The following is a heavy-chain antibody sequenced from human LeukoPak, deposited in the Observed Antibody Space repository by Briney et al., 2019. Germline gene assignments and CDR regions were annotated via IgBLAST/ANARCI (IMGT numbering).Heavy chain of an antibody. J-gene: IGHJ4*02. CDR1: GFTFTYSA. V-gene: IGHV3-73*01. Sequence: GGSLRLSCAASGFTFTYSAIHWVRRASGRGLEWVGRIETKPNKYATAYAASVEGRFTISRDDSKNTAYLQMSSLKTEDTAVYYCSRHGGMGATDSWGQGTLVTVSS. D-gene: IGHD1-26*01. CDR3: SRHGGMGATDS. CDR2: IETKPNKYAT.